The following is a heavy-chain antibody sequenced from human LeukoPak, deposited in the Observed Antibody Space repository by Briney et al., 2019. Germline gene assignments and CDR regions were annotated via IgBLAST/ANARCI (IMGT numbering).Heavy chain of an antibody. CDR3: ARDAYGGNRGAVDY. CDR1: GGSISSSSYY. Sequence: SETLSLTCTVSGGSISSSSYYWGWIRQPPGKGLEWIGSIYYSGSTYYNPSLKSRVTISVDTSKNQFSLKLSSVTAADAAVYYCARDAYGGNRGAVDYWGQGTLVTVSS. J-gene: IGHJ4*02. CDR2: IYYSGST. D-gene: IGHD4-23*01. V-gene: IGHV4-39*07.